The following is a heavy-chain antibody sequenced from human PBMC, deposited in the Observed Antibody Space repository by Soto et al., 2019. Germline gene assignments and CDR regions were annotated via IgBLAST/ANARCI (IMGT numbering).Heavy chain of an antibody. CDR1: GYTFTSYG. CDR2: ISAYNGNT. J-gene: IGHJ5*02. D-gene: IGHD3-3*01. CDR3: ARDIMYYDFWSGYLGFDP. Sequence: ASVKVSCTASGYTFTSYGSSWVRQAPGQGLEWMGWISAYNGNTNYAQKLQGRVTMTTDTSTSTAYMELRSLRSDDTAVYYCARDIMYYDFWSGYLGFDPWGQGTLVTVSS. V-gene: IGHV1-18*01.